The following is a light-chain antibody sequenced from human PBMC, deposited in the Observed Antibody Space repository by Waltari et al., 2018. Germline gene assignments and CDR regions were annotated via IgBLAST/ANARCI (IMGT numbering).Light chain of an antibody. CDR2: GAS. Sequence: IVMTQSPATLSVSPGERVTLSCRASQSVGGNLAWYQQKPGQAPRLLMYGASTRAAGVPTRFSGSGSGTEFTVTISSLQSEDFAVYYCQQYNDWPQTFGQGTKLETK. J-gene: IGKJ2*01. V-gene: IGKV3-15*01. CDR3: QQYNDWPQT. CDR1: QSVGGN.